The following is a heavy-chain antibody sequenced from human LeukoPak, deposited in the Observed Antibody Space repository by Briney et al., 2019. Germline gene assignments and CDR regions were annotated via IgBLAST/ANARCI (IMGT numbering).Heavy chain of an antibody. J-gene: IGHJ4*02. CDR3: AKGPLVPSATYFFDY. CDR2: ISGSGGST. D-gene: IGHD2-2*01. V-gene: IGHV3-23*01. Sequence: GGSLRLSCAASGFTFSTYAMGWVRQAPGKGLEWVSAISGSGGSTYYADSVKGRFTVSRDNSRNTLYLQMNSLTAEDTAVYYCAKGPLVPSATYFFDYWGQGTLVVVSS. CDR1: GFTFSTYA.